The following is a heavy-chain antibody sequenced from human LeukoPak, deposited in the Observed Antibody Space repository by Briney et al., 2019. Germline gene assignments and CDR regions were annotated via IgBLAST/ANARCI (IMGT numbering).Heavy chain of an antibody. CDR2: IYSGGST. Sequence: GSLRLSCAASGFTVRSNYMSWVRQAPGKGLEWVSVIYSGGSTYYADSVKGRFTISRDNSKNTLYLQMNSLRAEDTAIYYCAKSTPRGVTGTTGSVDYWGQGTLVTVSS. CDR3: AKSTPRGVTGTTGSVDY. V-gene: IGHV3-53*01. CDR1: GFTVRSNY. D-gene: IGHD1-7*01. J-gene: IGHJ4*02.